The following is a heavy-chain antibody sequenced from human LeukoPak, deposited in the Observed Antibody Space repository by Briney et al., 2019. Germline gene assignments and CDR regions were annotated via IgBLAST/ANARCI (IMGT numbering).Heavy chain of an antibody. Sequence: PGGSLRLSCAASGFTFSSYSMNWVRQAPGKGLEWVSSISSSSSYIYYADSVKGRFTISRDNAKNSLYLQMNSLRAEDTAVYYCARSWLVRSPIDYWGQGTLVTVSS. CDR3: ARSWLVRSPIDY. CDR2: ISSSSSYI. CDR1: GFTFSSYS. J-gene: IGHJ4*02. D-gene: IGHD6-19*01. V-gene: IGHV3-21*01.